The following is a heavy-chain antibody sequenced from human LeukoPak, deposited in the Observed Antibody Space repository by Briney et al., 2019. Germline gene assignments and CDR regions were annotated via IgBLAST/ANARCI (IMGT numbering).Heavy chain of an antibody. D-gene: IGHD2-2*01. J-gene: IGHJ6*03. CDR3: ARGVVGYMDV. CDR2: MNPNSGNT. V-gene: IGHV1-8*01. CDR1: GYTLTSYD. Sequence: ASVKVSCKASGYTLTSYDMSWVRQATGQGLEWMGWMNPNSGNTCYAQKFQGRVTMTRNTSISTAYMELSSLRSEDTAVYYCARGVVGYMDVWGKGTTVTVSS.